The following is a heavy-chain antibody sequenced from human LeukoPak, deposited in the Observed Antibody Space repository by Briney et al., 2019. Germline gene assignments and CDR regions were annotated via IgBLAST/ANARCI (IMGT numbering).Heavy chain of an antibody. CDR1: GGSISSGGYS. J-gene: IGHJ4*02. V-gene: IGHV4-30-2*01. D-gene: IGHD3-3*01. Sequence: PSETLSLTCAVSGGSISSGGYSWSWIRQPPGKGLEWFGYIYHSGSTYYNPSLKSRVTISVDRSKNQFSLKLSSVTAADTAVYYCARGRRAGYYDFWSGYSDYFDYWGQGTLVTVSS. CDR2: IYHSGST. CDR3: ARGRRAGYYDFWSGYSDYFDY.